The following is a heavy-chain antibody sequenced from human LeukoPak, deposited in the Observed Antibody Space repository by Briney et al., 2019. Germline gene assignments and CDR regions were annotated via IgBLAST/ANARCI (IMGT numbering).Heavy chain of an antibody. CDR2: IYYSGST. V-gene: IGHV4-39*07. CDR3: ARDYYGSGSYYKRTHNWFDP. Sequence: SETLSLTCTVSGGSISSSSYYWGWIRQPPGKGLEWIGSIYYSGSTYYNPSLKSRVTISVDTSKNQFSLKLSSVTAADTAAYYCARDYYGSGSYYKRTHNWFDPWGQGTLVTVSS. CDR1: GGSISSSSYY. D-gene: IGHD3-10*01. J-gene: IGHJ5*02.